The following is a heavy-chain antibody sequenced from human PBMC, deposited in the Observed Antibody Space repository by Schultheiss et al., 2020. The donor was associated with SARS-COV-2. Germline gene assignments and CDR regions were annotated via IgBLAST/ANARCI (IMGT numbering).Heavy chain of an antibody. Sequence: GGSLRLSCAASGFTVSSNYMSWVRQAPGKGLEWVAVMSDDGSNKYFADSLKGRFTMSRDNPKNTLYVQVKSLRAEDTAVYYCARDPWGYDSSGPTGYFDYWGQGTLVTVSS. J-gene: IGHJ4*02. CDR3: ARDPWGYDSSGPTGYFDY. CDR1: GFTVSSNY. V-gene: IGHV3-30*03. D-gene: IGHD3-22*01. CDR2: MSDDGSNK.